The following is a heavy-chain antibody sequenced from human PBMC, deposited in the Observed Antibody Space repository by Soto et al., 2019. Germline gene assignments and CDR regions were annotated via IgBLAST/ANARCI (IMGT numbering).Heavy chain of an antibody. D-gene: IGHD3-3*01. V-gene: IGHV5-10-1*01. CDR1: GYSFTSYW. CDR3: ARQRQDYDFWSGYSPPGAFDI. Sequence: AGESLKISCKGSGYSFTSYWISWVRQMPGKGLEWMGRIDPSDSYTNYSPSFQGHVTISADKSISTAYLQWSSLKASDTAMYYCARQRQDYDFWSGYSPPGAFDIWGQGTMVTVSS. J-gene: IGHJ3*02. CDR2: IDPSDSYT.